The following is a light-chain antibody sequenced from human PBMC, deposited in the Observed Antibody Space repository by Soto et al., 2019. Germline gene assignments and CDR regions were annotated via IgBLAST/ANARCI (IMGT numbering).Light chain of an antibody. CDR3: CSYAGGYTLV. CDR1: SRDVGGYSY. V-gene: IGLV2-11*01. J-gene: IGLJ3*02. CDR2: DVT. Sequence: SVLPQPLSVSGSPVQAVPISCSGTSRDVGGYSYVSWYQQHPGKAPQLIIYDVTERPSGVPDRFSGSKSGNTASLTISGLQAEDEADYYCCSYAGGYTLVFGGGTQLTVL.